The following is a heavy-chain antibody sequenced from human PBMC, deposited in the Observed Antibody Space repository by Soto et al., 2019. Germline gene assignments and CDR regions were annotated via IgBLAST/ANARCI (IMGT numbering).Heavy chain of an antibody. V-gene: IGHV3-73*01. CDR2: IRSKANNYAT. CDR1: GFTFSDYW. J-gene: IGHJ2*01. D-gene: IGHD2-21*02. CDR3: TRHALQYCGGDCYLLPYFDL. Sequence: GSLRLSCTASGFTFSDYWMSWVRQASGKGLEWVGRIRSKANNYATAYAASVKGRFTISRDDSKNTAYLQMNSLKTEDTAVYYCTRHALQYCGGDCYLLPYFDLWGRGTLVTVSS.